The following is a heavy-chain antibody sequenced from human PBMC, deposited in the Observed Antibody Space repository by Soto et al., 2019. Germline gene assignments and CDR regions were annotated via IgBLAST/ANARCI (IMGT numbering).Heavy chain of an antibody. CDR1: GCTVSSNY. Sequence: GSLRLSCAASGCTVSSNYMSWVRQAPGKGLEWVSVIYSGGSTYYADSVKGRFTISRDNAKNSLYLQMNSLRAEDTAVYYCARDYNFWSGYYMAYYYYGMDVWGQGTTVTVSS. J-gene: IGHJ6*02. V-gene: IGHV3-66*01. CDR3: ARDYNFWSGYYMAYYYYGMDV. CDR2: IYSGGST. D-gene: IGHD3-3*01.